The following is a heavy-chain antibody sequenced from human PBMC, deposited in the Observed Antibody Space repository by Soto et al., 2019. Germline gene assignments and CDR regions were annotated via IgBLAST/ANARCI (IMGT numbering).Heavy chain of an antibody. CDR2: IIPIFGTA. Sequence: ASVKVSCKASGGTFSSYAISWVRQAPGQGLEWMGGIIPIFGTANYAQKFQGRVTITADESTSTAYMELSSLRSEDTAVYYCARLMITFGGVIVPISDDVWGQGTTVTVYS. D-gene: IGHD3-16*02. J-gene: IGHJ6*02. CDR3: ARLMITFGGVIVPISDDV. CDR1: GGTFSSYA. V-gene: IGHV1-69*13.